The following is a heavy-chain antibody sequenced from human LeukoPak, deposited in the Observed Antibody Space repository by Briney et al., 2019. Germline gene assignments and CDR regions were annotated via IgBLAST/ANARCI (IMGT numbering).Heavy chain of an antibody. CDR1: GFTVSSNY. CDR3: ARWTELLNY. D-gene: IGHD1-26*01. CDR2: IYSGGST. V-gene: IGHV3-53*05. Sequence: GGSLRLSCAASGFTVSSNYMSWVRQAPGKGLEWVSVIYSGGSTYYADSVKGRFTISRDNAKNSLYLQMNSLRAKDTAVYYCARWTELLNYWGQGTLVTVSS. J-gene: IGHJ4*02.